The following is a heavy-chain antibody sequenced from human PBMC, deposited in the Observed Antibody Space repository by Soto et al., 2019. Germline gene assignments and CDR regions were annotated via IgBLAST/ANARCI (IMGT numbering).Heavy chain of an antibody. D-gene: IGHD2-2*02. V-gene: IGHV3-23*01. J-gene: IGHJ6*02. CDR3: TRYCPTASCYIRYGMDV. Sequence: EVQLLESGGGLVQPGGSLRLSCAASGFTFSSYAMTWVRQAPGKGLEWVSTISGSGGTTYYADSVRGRFTISRDNSKNTLYQQMNTLRAEDTALYSCTRYCPTASCYIRYGMDVWGQGTTVTVSS. CDR1: GFTFSSYA. CDR2: ISGSGGTT.